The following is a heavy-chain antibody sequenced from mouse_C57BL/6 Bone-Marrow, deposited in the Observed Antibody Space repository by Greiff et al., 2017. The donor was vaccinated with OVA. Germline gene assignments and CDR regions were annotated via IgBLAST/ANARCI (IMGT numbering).Heavy chain of an antibody. J-gene: IGHJ2*01. D-gene: IGHD1-1*01. Sequence: QVQLQQSGAELVRPGASVTLSCKASGYTFTDYEMHWVKQTPVHGLEWIGAIDPETGGTAYNQKFKGKAILTADKSSSTAYMELRSLTSEDSAVYYCTEGVTTVVPFGYWGQGTTLTVSA. CDR3: TEGVTTVVPFGY. CDR1: GYTFTDYE. V-gene: IGHV1-15*01. CDR2: IDPETGGT.